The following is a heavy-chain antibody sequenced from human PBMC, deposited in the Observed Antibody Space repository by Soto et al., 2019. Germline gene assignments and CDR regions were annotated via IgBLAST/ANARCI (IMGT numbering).Heavy chain of an antibody. D-gene: IGHD1-26*01. CDR2: IWNDGNGY. J-gene: IGHJ6*02. Sequence: QVQLVESGGGVVQPGRSLRLSCAASGFNFNNYGMHWVRQAPGKGLEWVAVIWNDGNGYYYANSVKGRFTISRDNSKNTVFLQMSSLRADDTAVYYCARRQISPPPRGASSARGGRDFWGQGTTVTVSS. CDR3: ARRQISPPPRGASSARGGRDF. V-gene: IGHV3-33*01. CDR1: GFNFNNYG.